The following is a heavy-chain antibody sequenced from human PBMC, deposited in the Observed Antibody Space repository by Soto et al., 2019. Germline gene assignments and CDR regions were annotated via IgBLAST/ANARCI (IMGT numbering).Heavy chain of an antibody. V-gene: IGHV1-18*01. CDR3: AGATSIAVAGKET. D-gene: IGHD6-19*01. Sequence: QVQLVQSGGEVKKPGASVKVSCKASGDTVTKYGISWVRQAPGQGLEWLGWISFYNGHTNYALKFQDRITFTTDTSTGTASMELRSLTSDDTAVYYCAGATSIAVAGKETWGQGTLVTVSS. CDR1: GDTVTKYG. CDR2: ISFYNGHT. J-gene: IGHJ4*02.